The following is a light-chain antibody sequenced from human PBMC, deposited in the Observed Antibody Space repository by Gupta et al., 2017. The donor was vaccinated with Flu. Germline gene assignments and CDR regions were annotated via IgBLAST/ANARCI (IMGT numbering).Light chain of an antibody. CDR3: SSYTSSSTTPYV. CDR1: SSDVGGYNY. Sequence: QSALTQPASVSGSPGQSITISCTGTSSDVGGYNYVSWYQQHPGKAPKLMIYEVSNRPSGGANRFSGSKSGNTAALTISWLQAEDEADYYCSSYTSSSTTPYVFGTGTKVTVL. CDR2: EVS. V-gene: IGLV2-14*01. J-gene: IGLJ1*01.